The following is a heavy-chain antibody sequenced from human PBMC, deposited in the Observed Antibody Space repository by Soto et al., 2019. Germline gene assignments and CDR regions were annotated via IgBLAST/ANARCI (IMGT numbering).Heavy chain of an antibody. CDR1: GYTFTSYD. CDR3: ASDRWGGFDP. J-gene: IGHJ5*02. CDR2: MNPNSGNT. V-gene: IGHV1-8*01. D-gene: IGHD3-16*01. Sequence: QVQLVQSRAEVKKPGASVKVSCKASGYTFTSYDINWVRQATGQGLEWMGWMNPNSGNTADRQKFQGRVTMTRNTSVSTAQMELSTVGSDDTGGYYGASDRWGGFDPWGQGTLVPVSS.